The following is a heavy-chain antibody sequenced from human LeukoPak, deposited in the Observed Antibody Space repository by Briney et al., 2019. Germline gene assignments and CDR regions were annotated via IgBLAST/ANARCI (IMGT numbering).Heavy chain of an antibody. CDR1: GFTFSSYA. V-gene: IGHV3-64*01. CDR2: ISSNGGST. J-gene: IGHJ6*02. Sequence: GGSLRLSCAASGFTFSSYAMHWVRQAPGKGLEYVSAISSNGGSTYYANSVKGRFTISRDNSKNTLYLQMDSLRAEDMAVYYCARGGLRFYYYGMDVWGQGTTVTVSS. CDR3: ARGGLRFYYYGMDV. D-gene: IGHD3-3*01.